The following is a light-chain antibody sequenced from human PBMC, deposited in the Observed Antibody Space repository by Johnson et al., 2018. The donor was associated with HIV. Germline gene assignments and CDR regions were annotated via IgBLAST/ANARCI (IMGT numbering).Light chain of an antibody. CDR2: ENK. J-gene: IGLJ1*01. CDR3: GTWDSSLYVFV. CDR1: SSNIGNKY. Sequence: QSVLTQPPSVSAAPGQKVTISCSGSSSNIGNKYVSWYQQLPGTAPKLLIYENKARPSGIPDRFSGSKSATSATLAITGLQTGDEADYYCGTWDSSLYVFVFGSGTKVTVL. V-gene: IGLV1-51*02.